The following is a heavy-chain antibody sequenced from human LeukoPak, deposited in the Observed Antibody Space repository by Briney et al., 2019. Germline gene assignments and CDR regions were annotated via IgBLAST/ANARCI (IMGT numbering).Heavy chain of an antibody. J-gene: IGHJ6*03. Sequence: ASVKVSCKASGGTFSSYAISWVRQAPGQGLEWMGGIIPILGTANYAQKFQGRVTITTDESTSTAYMELSSLRSEDTAVYYCARALVESDYGDYYYYYYMDVWGKGTTVTVSS. CDR1: GGTFSSYA. V-gene: IGHV1-69*05. CDR2: IIPILGTA. D-gene: IGHD4-17*01. CDR3: ARALVESDYGDYYYYYYMDV.